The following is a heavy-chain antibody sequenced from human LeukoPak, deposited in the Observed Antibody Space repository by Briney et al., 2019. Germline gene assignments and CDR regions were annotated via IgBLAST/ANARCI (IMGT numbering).Heavy chain of an antibody. J-gene: IGHJ6*02. CDR2: ISSSGSTI. V-gene: IGHV3-11*01. CDR3: AREHVMEGSSWYLGQYYYYYYGMDV. Sequence: GGSLRLSCAASGFTFSDYYMSWLRQAPGKGLEWVSYISSSGSTIYYADSVKGRFTISRDNAKNSLYLQTNSLRAEDTAVYYCAREHVMEGSSWYLGQYYYYYYGMDVWGQGTTVTVSS. CDR1: GFTFSDYY. D-gene: IGHD6-13*01.